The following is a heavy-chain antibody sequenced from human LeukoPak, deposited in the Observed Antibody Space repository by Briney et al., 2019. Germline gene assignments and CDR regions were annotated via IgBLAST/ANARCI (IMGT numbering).Heavy chain of an antibody. CDR2: ISGSGGST. D-gene: IGHD1-26*01. J-gene: IGHJ4*02. CDR3: AKDSGNYFKDY. CDR1: GFTFSSYG. V-gene: IGHV3-23*01. Sequence: GGTLRLSCAASGFTFSSYGMSWVRQAPGKGLEWVSAISGSGGSTYYADSVKGRFTISRDNSKNTLYLQMNSLRAEDTAVYYCAKDSGNYFKDYWGQGTLVTVSS.